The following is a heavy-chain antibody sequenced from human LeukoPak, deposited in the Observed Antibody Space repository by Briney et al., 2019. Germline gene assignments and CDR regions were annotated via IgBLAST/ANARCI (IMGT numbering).Heavy chain of an antibody. Sequence: GGSLRLSCAASGYTFSSYAMSWVRQAPGKGLEWVSAISGSGGSTYYADSVKGRFTISRDNSKNTLYLQMNSLRAEDTAVYYCAKLGIAAAGTFWFDPWGQGTLVTVSS. J-gene: IGHJ5*02. CDR1: GYTFSSYA. CDR2: ISGSGGST. V-gene: IGHV3-23*01. D-gene: IGHD6-13*01. CDR3: AKLGIAAAGTFWFDP.